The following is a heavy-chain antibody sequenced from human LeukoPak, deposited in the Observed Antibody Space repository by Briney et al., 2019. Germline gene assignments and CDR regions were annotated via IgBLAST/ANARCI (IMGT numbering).Heavy chain of an antibody. Sequence: GGSLRLSCAASGFTFSSYSMNWVRQAPGKGLEWISYISLSSSTIYYADSVKGRFTISRDNAKNTLYLQMNSLRAEDTAVYYCARVRWGGLYYFDYWGQGTLVTVSS. CDR3: ARVRWGGLYYFDY. CDR1: GFTFSSYS. V-gene: IGHV3-48*04. D-gene: IGHD3-16*01. J-gene: IGHJ4*02. CDR2: ISLSSSTI.